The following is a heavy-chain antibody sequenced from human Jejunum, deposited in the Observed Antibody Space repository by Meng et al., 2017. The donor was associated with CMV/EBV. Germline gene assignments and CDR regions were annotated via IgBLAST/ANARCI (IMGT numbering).Heavy chain of an antibody. D-gene: IGHD6-19*01. Sequence: YGISWVRQAPGQGPEWMGWISGYDGDTRYAQKFQDRVTMTTDTSTSTAYMELRSLRSDDTAVYYCARDQSGRVSGLYSGFHSDSWGQGTVVTVSS. J-gene: IGHJ4*02. V-gene: IGHV1-18*04. CDR3: ARDQSGRVSGLYSGFHSDS. CDR1: YG. CDR2: ISGYDGDT.